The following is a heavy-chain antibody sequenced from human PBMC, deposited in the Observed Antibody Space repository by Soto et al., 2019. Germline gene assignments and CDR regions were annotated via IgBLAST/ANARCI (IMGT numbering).Heavy chain of an antibody. V-gene: IGHV1-18*01. Sequence: QVQLVQSGAEVKKPGASVKVSCKASGYTFTSYGISWVRQAPGQGLEWMGWISAYNGNTNYAQKLQGRVTMTTDTFTSTAYMELRSLRSDGTAVYYCARDGYCSSTSCHLYGMDVWGQGTTVTVSS. J-gene: IGHJ6*02. D-gene: IGHD2-2*01. CDR1: GYTFTSYG. CDR3: ARDGYCSSTSCHLYGMDV. CDR2: ISAYNGNT.